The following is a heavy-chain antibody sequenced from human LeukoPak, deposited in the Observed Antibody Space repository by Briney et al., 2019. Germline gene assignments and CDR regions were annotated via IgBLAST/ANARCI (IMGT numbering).Heavy chain of an antibody. D-gene: IGHD3-9*01. CDR3: ASINYDILTGYQTGNFDY. J-gene: IGHJ4*02. CDR1: GGSISSGDYY. CDR2: IYYSGST. Sequence: PSETLSLTCTVSGGSISSGDYYWSWIRQPRGKGREWIVYIYYSGSTYYNPSRKSRVTISVDTSKTQFSLKLSSVTAADTAVYYCASINYDILTGYQTGNFDYWGQGTLVTVSS. V-gene: IGHV4-30-4*08.